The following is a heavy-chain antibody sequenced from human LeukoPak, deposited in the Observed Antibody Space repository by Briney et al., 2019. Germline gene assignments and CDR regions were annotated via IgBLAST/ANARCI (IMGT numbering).Heavy chain of an antibody. Sequence: SGTLSLTCTVSGYSISSGYYWGWIRQPPGKGLEWTGSIYHSGSTYYNPSLKSRVTISADTSKNQFSVKLTSVTAADTAVYYCARESGYNHFDYWGQGTLVTVSS. J-gene: IGHJ4*02. CDR3: ARESGYNHFDY. D-gene: IGHD5-24*01. CDR2: IYHSGST. V-gene: IGHV4-38-2*02. CDR1: GYSISSGYY.